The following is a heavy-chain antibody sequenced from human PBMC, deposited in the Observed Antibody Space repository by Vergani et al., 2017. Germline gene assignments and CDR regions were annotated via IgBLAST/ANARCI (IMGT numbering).Heavy chain of an antibody. D-gene: IGHD1-7*01. CDR2: INPNSGGT. CDR1: GYTFTGYY. CDR3: ARGPFNWNYVSGRVFSGYTDV. V-gene: IGHV1-2*02. J-gene: IGHJ6*03. Sequence: QVQLVQSGAEVKKPGASVKVSCKASGYTFTGYYMHWVRQAPGQGLEWMGWINPNSGGTNYAQKFQGRVTMTRDTSISTAYMELSRLRSYDTAVYYCARGPFNWNYVSGRVFSGYTDVGGKGTTVTVSS.